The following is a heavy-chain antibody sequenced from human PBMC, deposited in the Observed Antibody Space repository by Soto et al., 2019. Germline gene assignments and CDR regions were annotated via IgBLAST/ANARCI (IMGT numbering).Heavy chain of an antibody. CDR2: TRNKANSYTT. D-gene: IGHD1-1*01. CDR1: GFTFSDHY. J-gene: IGHJ6*03. Sequence: PGGSLRLSCAASGFTFSDHYMDWVRQAPGKGLEWVGRTRNKANSYTTEYATSVKGRFTISRDDSKNSLYLQMNSLKTEDTAVYYCARVYGMTGTPYNYYYYYYMDVWGKGTTVTVSS. CDR3: ARVYGMTGTPYNYYYYYYMDV. V-gene: IGHV3-72*01.